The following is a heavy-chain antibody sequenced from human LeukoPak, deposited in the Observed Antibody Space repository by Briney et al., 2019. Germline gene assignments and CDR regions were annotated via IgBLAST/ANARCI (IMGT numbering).Heavy chain of an antibody. CDR2: IYYSGST. D-gene: IGHD1-1*01. CDR3: ARGAVRFDP. CDR1: GGCISSYY. V-gene: IGHV4-59*01. J-gene: IGHJ5*02. Sequence: SETLSLTCTVSGGCISSYYWSWIRQPPGKGLEWIGYIYYSGSTNYNPSLKSRVTISVDTSKNQFSLKLSSVTAADTAVYYCARGAVRFDPWGQGTLVTVSS.